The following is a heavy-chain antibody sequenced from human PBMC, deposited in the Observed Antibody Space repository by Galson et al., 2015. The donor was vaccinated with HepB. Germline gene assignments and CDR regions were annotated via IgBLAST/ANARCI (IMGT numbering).Heavy chain of an antibody. V-gene: IGHV2-70*01. CDR1: GFSLGTHGMC. CDR2: TDWDEDK. D-gene: IGHD6-13*01. CDR3: ARIADGAAAAKGGLDS. J-gene: IGHJ4*02. Sequence: PALVKPTQTLTLTCTFSGFSLGTHGMCVSWLRQPPGKPLEWLALTDWDEDKYYSTSLKTRLTISKDTSKNQVVLTMTNLDPVDTATYYCARIADGAAAAKGGLDSWGQGTLVTVSS.